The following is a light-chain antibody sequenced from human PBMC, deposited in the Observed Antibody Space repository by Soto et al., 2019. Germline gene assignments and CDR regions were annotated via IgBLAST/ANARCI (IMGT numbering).Light chain of an antibody. CDR3: EQYYSYTPT. CDR2: AAS. CDR1: QGISSY. V-gene: IGKV1-8*01. Sequence: AIRMTQSPSSLSASTGDRVTITCRASQGISSYLAWYQQKPGKAPKLLIYAASTLQSGVPSRFSVSGSGADFTLTISCLQSEDFATYYCEQYYSYTPTFGQGTKVEIK. J-gene: IGKJ1*01.